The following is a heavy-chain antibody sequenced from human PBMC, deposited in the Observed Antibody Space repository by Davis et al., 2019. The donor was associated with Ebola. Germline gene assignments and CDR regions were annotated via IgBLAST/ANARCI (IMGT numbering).Heavy chain of an antibody. Sequence: SVKVSCKASGGTFSSYAISWVRQAPGQGLEWMGGIIPIFGTANYAQKFQGRVTITADESTSTAYMELSSLRSEDTAVYYCARSPYYDILTGYSTGYFDYWGQGTLVTVSS. CDR1: GGTFSSYA. J-gene: IGHJ4*02. D-gene: IGHD3-9*01. V-gene: IGHV1-69*13. CDR3: ARSPYYDILTGYSTGYFDY. CDR2: IIPIFGTA.